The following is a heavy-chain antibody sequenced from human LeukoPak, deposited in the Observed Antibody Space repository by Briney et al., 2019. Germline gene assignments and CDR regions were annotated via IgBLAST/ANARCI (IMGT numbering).Heavy chain of an antibody. V-gene: IGHV3-30*01. CDR2: ISYDGSNK. J-gene: IGHJ6*03. D-gene: IGHD7-27*01. CDR3: ARASGDAYYYYYMDV. Sequence: PGRSLRLSCAASGFTFSSYAMHWVRQAPGKGLEWVAVISYDGSNKYYADSVKGRFTISRANSKNTLYLQMNSLRAEDTAVYYCARASGDAYYYYYMDVWGKGTTVTVSS. CDR1: GFTFSSYA.